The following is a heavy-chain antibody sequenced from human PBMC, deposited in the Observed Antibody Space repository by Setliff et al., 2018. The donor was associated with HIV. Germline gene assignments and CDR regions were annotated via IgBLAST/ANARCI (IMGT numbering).Heavy chain of an antibody. CDR1: GFTFSRYA. D-gene: IGHD2-15*01. J-gene: IGHJ4*02. V-gene: IGHV3-30*04. Sequence: PGGSLRLSCAASGFTFSRYAMHWVRQAPGKGLEWMAVISYDGCNKYYTDSVRGRFTVSTDNSKNTLYLQMNSLRGEDTAVYYCGKESGSAAFDYWGQGTLVTVSS. CDR3: GKESGSAAFDY. CDR2: ISYDGCNK.